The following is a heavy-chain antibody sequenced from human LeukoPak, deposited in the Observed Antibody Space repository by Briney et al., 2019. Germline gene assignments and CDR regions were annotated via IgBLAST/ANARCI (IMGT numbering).Heavy chain of an antibody. V-gene: IGHV1-8*01. Sequence: ASVKVSCKASGYTFTSYDINWVRQATGQGLEWMGWMNPNSGNTGYAQKFQGRVTITRNTSISTAYMELSSLRSEDTAVYYCARGNGPGARPRALLKGYFDYWGQGTLVTVSS. CDR2: MNPNSGNT. J-gene: IGHJ4*02. CDR1: GYTFTSYD. D-gene: IGHD6-6*01. CDR3: ARGNGPGARPRALLKGYFDY.